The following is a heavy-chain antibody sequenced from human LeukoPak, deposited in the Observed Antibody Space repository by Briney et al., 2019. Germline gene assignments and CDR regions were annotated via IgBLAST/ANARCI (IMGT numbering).Heavy chain of an antibody. CDR2: IKEDGSEI. V-gene: IGHV3-7*01. J-gene: IGHJ4*02. D-gene: IGHD6-13*01. CDR3: ARDSDNSWFFDY. Sequence: GGSLRLSCAASGFTFSTYWMSWVRQTPGKGLEWVANIKEDGSEIYYVDSVRGRFTISRDNAKDSLYLQMNSLRAEDTAVYYCARDSDNSWFFDYWGQGALVTVSS. CDR1: GFTFSTYW.